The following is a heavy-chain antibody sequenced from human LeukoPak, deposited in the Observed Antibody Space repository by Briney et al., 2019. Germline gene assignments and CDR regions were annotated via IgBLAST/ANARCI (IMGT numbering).Heavy chain of an antibody. D-gene: IGHD3-9*01. CDR2: ISYDGSNK. CDR3: ASSPYYDILTGTHGAFDI. J-gene: IGHJ3*02. V-gene: IGHV3-30-3*01. Sequence: GRSLRLSCAASGFTFSSYAMHWVRQAPGKGLEWVAVISYDGSNKYYADSVKGRFTISRGNSKNTLYLQMNSLRAEDTAVYYCASSPYYDILTGTHGAFDIWGQGTMVTVSS. CDR1: GFTFSSYA.